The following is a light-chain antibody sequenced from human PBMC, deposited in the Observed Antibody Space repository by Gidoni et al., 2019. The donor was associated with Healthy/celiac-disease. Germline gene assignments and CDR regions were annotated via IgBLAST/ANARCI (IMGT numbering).Light chain of an antibody. Sequence: EIVLTQSPGTLSLSPGERATLSCRASQSVSSSYLAWYQQKPGQAPSLLIYGASSRATGLPDRFSGSGSGTDFTLTISRLEPEDFAVYYCQQYGSSPLTFGGXTKVEIK. CDR3: QQYGSSPLT. CDR1: QSVSSSY. V-gene: IGKV3-20*01. J-gene: IGKJ4*01. CDR2: GAS.